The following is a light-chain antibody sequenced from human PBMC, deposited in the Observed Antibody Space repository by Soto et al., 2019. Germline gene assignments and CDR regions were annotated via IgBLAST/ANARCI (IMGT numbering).Light chain of an antibody. CDR1: QSISDW. Sequence: DIQMNQSPYTLAASVGDRVTITCRANQSISDWLAWYQQKPGKAPKLLIYDASNLESGVPSRFSGSGSGTEFTLTFSSLQPDDFATYYCQQYNSSPLTFGGGTKMEIK. V-gene: IGKV1-5*01. CDR3: QQYNSSPLT. CDR2: DAS. J-gene: IGKJ4*01.